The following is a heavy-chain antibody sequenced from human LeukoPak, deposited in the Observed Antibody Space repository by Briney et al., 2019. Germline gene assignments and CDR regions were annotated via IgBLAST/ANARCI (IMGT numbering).Heavy chain of an antibody. CDR3: ARWQYQLPPYYFDC. D-gene: IGHD2-2*01. V-gene: IGHV1-2*02. J-gene: IGHJ4*02. CDR2: IIPNSGGT. Sequence: ASVKVSCKASGYTFTGNYMHRVRHAPGQGLEWMGWIIPNSGGTNYAQNFRGRVTMTRDTSISTAYMELSRLRSDDTAVYYCARWQYQLPPYYFDCWGQGTLVTVSS. CDR1: GYTFTGNY.